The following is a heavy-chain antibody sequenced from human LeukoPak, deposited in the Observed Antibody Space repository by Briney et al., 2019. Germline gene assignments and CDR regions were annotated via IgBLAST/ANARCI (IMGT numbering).Heavy chain of an antibody. CDR1: GFTFSSYA. V-gene: IGHV3-30-3*01. CDR3: ARDRGVVVPAAILPNWFDP. D-gene: IGHD2-2*01. J-gene: IGHJ5*02. Sequence: PGGSLRLSCAASGFTFSSYAMHWVRQAPGKGLEWVAVISYDGSNKYYADSVKGRSTISRDNSKNTLYLQMNSLRAEDTAVYYCARDRGVVVPAAILPNWFDPWGQGTLVTVSS. CDR2: ISYDGSNK.